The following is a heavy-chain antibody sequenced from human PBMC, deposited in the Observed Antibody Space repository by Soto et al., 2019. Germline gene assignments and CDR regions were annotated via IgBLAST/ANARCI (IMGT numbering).Heavy chain of an antibody. CDR3: ASELGYSSSFDF. J-gene: IGHJ4*02. V-gene: IGHV3-48*02. CDR1: GFTFSSYI. D-gene: IGHD6-13*01. Sequence: PGRSLRLSCAASGFTFSSYIINSVRQAPGKGLEWVSYISSSSSTIYYADSVKGRFTISRDNAKNSLYLQMNSLRDEDTAIYYCASELGYSSSFDFWGQGTLVTVSS. CDR2: ISSSSSTI.